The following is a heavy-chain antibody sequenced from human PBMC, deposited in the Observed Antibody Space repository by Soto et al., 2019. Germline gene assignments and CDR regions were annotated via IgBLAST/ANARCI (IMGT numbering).Heavy chain of an antibody. J-gene: IGHJ5*02. CDR3: AKNQGVELVPLATVDWFDP. Sequence: GGSLRLSCAASGFTFENFGMSWVRQAPGKGLESISSISGSGFKKYYADSVKGRFTISRDNSKSTVYLELNNLSAEDTAVYHCAKNQGVELVPLATVDWFDPWGQGSVVTVSS. CDR2: ISGSGFKK. V-gene: IGHV3-23*01. D-gene: IGHD1-26*01. CDR1: GFTFENFG.